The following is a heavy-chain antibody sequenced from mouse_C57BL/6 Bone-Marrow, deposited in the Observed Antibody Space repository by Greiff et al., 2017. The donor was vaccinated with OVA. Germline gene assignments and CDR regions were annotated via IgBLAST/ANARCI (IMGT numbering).Heavy chain of an antibody. J-gene: IGHJ1*03. CDR2: IYPGNSDT. D-gene: IGHD1-1*01. CDR1: GYTFTSYW. Sequence: EVQLQQSGTVLARPGASVKMSCKTSGYTFTSYWMHWVKQRPGQGLEWIGAIYPGNSDTSYNQKFKGKAKLTAVTSASTAYMELSILTNEDSAVYYCTKGYGSSYDWYFDVWGTGTTVTVSS. CDR3: TKGYGSSYDWYFDV. V-gene: IGHV1-5*01.